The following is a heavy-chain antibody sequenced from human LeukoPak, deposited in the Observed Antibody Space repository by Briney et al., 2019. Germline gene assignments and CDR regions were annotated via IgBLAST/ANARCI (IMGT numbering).Heavy chain of an antibody. Sequence: GGSLRLSCAASGFTFSSYAMSWVRQAPGKGLEWVSAISGSGGSTSYADSVKGRFTISRDNSKNTLYLQMNSLRAEDTAVYYCARDNTGRDYPYYYSYMDVWGKGTTVTVSS. J-gene: IGHJ6*03. CDR1: GFTFSSYA. CDR3: ARDNTGRDYPYYYSYMDV. V-gene: IGHV3-23*01. D-gene: IGHD4-17*01. CDR2: ISGSGGST.